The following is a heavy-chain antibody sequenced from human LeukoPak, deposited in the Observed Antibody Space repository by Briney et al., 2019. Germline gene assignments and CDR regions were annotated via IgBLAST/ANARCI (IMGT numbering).Heavy chain of an antibody. Sequence: SETLSLTCAVYGGSFSGYYWSWIRQPPGKGLEWIGYIYYSGSTYYNPSLKSRVTISVDTSKNQFSLKLSSVTAADTAVYYCASGYCSGGSCYDFDYWGQGTLVTVSS. J-gene: IGHJ4*02. V-gene: IGHV4-30-4*08. D-gene: IGHD2-15*01. CDR3: ASGYCSGGSCYDFDY. CDR2: IYYSGST. CDR1: GGSFSGYY.